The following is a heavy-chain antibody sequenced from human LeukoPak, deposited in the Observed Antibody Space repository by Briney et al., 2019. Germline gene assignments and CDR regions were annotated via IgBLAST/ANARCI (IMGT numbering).Heavy chain of an antibody. Sequence: PGGSLRLSCAASGFTFSSYGMHWVRQAPGKGLEWGAVISYDGSNKYYADSVKGRFTISRDNSKNTLYLQMHSLRAEDTAVYYCAKDSGPDGSGTIISHNFDYWGQGTLVTVSS. CDR1: GFTFSSYG. CDR3: AKDSGPDGSGTIISHNFDY. V-gene: IGHV3-30*18. J-gene: IGHJ4*02. D-gene: IGHD3-10*01. CDR2: ISYDGSNK.